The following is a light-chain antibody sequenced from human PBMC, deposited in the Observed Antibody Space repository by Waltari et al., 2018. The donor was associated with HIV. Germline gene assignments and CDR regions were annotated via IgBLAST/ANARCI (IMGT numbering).Light chain of an antibody. CDR3: CSYAGSYTHVV. CDR2: DVS. Sequence: QSALTQPRSVSGSPGQSVTISCTETSSDVGGYNYVSWYQQHPGKAPKLMIYDVSKRPPGVPDRFSGSKSGNTAALTISGLQAEDEADYYCCSYAGSYTHVVFGGGTKLTVL. V-gene: IGLV2-11*01. CDR1: SSDVGGYNY. J-gene: IGLJ2*01.